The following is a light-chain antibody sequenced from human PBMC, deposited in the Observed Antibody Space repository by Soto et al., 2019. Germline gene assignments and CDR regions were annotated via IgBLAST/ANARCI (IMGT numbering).Light chain of an antibody. J-gene: IGLJ1*01. CDR3: VSYTSSTTYV. CDR1: SSDVGGYDY. V-gene: IGLV2-14*03. Sequence: QSVLTQPASVSGSPGQSITISCTGTSSDVGGYDYVSWYQLHPGKAPKLIIYDVANRPSGVSNRFSGSKSGSTASLIISRLQTEDEADYYCVSYTSSTTYVFGTGTRSPS. CDR2: DVA.